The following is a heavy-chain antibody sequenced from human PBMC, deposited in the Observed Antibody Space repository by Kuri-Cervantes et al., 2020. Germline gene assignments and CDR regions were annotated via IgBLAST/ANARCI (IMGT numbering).Heavy chain of an antibody. CDR2: INPSGGST. CDR3: ARAGIYYYGMDV. CDR1: GYTFTGYY. V-gene: IGHV1-46*01. D-gene: IGHD1-26*01. Sequence: ASVKVSCKASGYTFTGYYMHWVRQAPGQGLEWMGIINPSGGSTGYAQKFQGRVTMTRDTSTSTVYMELSSLRSEDTAVYYCARAGIYYYGMDVWGQGTTVTVSS. J-gene: IGHJ6*02.